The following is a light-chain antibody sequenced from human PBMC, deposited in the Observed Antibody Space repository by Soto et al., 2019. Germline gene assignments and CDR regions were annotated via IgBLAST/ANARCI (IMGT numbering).Light chain of an antibody. CDR3: MQALQTPPWT. J-gene: IGKJ1*01. V-gene: IGKV2-28*01. CDR1: QSLLHSNGYNY. Sequence: DIVMTQSPLSLPVTPGEPASISCRSCQSLLHSNGYNYLDWYLQKPGQSPQLLIYLGSNRASGVPDRFSGSGSGTDFTLKISRVEAEDVGVYYCMQALQTPPWTFGQGTKVDIK. CDR2: LGS.